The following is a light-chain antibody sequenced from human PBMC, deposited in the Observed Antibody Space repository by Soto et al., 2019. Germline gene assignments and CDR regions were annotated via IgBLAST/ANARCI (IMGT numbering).Light chain of an antibody. CDR3: QQSYSTRIP. J-gene: IGKJ5*01. CDR2: AAS. V-gene: IGKV1-39*01. Sequence: EIQMTQSASTLSAYVGDRVTITCRASQSISSWLAWYQQKPGKAPKLLIYAASTLQSGVPSRFSGSGSGTDFTLTISSLQPEDFATYYCQQSYSTRIPFGQGTRLEIK. CDR1: QSISSW.